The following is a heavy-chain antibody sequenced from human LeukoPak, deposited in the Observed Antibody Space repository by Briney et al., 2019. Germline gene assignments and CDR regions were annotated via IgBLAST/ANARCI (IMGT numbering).Heavy chain of an antibody. CDR3: AKDPNWNDATYADY. D-gene: IGHD1-20*01. V-gene: IGHV3-23*01. CDR2: ISGSGGST. J-gene: IGHJ4*02. CDR1: GFTFSSYA. Sequence: GGSLRLSCAASGFTFSSYAMSWVRQAPGKGLEWVSAISGSGGSTYYADSVKGRFTISRDNSKNTLYLQMNSLRAEDTAVYYCAKDPNWNDATYADYWGQGTLVTVSS.